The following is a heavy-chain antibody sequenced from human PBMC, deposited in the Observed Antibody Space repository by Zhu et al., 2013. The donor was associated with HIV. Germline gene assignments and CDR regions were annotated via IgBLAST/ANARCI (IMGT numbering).Heavy chain of an antibody. CDR2: IIPIFGAP. J-gene: IGHJ4*02. CDR1: GGRFSNKV. D-gene: IGHD3-22*01. V-gene: IGHV1-69*01. CDR3: ARSWSSDYYAPFDF. Sequence: QVQEVQSGTEVKKPGSSVKVSCRASGGRFSNKVISWVRQAPGQGLEWVGGIIPIFGAPKYAQKFQGRVTITADELTNTASMELSSLASDDTAVYFCARSWSSDYYAPFDFWGQGTLVTVSS.